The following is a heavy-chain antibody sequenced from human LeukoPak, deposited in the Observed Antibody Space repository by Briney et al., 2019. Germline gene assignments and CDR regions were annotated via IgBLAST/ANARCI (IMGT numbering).Heavy chain of an antibody. CDR2: IAGSDTTT. J-gene: IGHJ4*02. Sequence: GSLRLSCAASGFDFGAYEMNWVRQAPRRGQEVVAFIAGSDTTTYYADSVEGRFTISRDNAKNSLYLKKNSLRAEDTALYYCTTPGYQLDSWGQGTLVTVSS. CDR3: TTPGYQLDS. V-gene: IGHV3-48*03. CDR1: GFDFGAYE. D-gene: IGHD3-9*01.